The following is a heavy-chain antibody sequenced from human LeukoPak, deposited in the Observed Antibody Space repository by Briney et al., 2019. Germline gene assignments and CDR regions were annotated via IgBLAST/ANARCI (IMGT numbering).Heavy chain of an antibody. D-gene: IGHD3-22*01. CDR1: GYTFTSYA. Sequence: GASVKVSCKASGYTFTSYAVNWVRQAPGQGLEWMGGIIPIFGTANYAQKFQGRVTITADESTSTAYMELSSLRSEDTAVYYCAREDYYDSSGFPYYFDYWGQGTLVTVSS. CDR2: IIPIFGTA. J-gene: IGHJ4*02. V-gene: IGHV1-69*13. CDR3: AREDYYDSSGFPYYFDY.